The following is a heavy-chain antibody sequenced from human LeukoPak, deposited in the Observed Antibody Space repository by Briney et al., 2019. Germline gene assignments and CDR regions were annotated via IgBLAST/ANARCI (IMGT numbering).Heavy chain of an antibody. V-gene: IGHV3-21*04. CDR1: GFTFSSYS. D-gene: IGHD1-1*01. J-gene: IGHJ4*02. CDR2: ISSSSSYI. CDR3: AKDIGATGTTGEFDY. Sequence: GGSLRLSCAASGFTFSSYSMNWVRQAPGKGLEWVSSISSSSSYIYYADSVKGRFTISRDNAKTSLYLQMNSLRVEDTALYYCAKDIGATGTTGEFDYWGQGTLVTVSS.